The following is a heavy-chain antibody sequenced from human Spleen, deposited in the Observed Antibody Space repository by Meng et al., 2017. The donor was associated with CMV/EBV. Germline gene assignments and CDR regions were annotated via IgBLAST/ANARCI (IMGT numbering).Heavy chain of an antibody. CDR3: AGEFWNTDY. CDR1: GFTFSSYA. V-gene: IGHV3-23*01. CDR2: ISGSGGST. J-gene: IGHJ4*02. Sequence: GESLKISCAASGFTFSSYAMSWVRQAPGKGLEWVSAISGSGGSTYYADSVKGRFTISRDNAKNSLYLQMNSLRAEDTALYYCAGEFWNTDYWGQGTLVTVSS. D-gene: IGHD3-3*01.